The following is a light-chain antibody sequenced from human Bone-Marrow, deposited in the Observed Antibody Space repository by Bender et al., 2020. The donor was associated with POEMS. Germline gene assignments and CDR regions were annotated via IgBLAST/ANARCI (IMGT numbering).Light chain of an antibody. CDR1: NSNIGTNA. CDR3: GAWDASLSSGV. V-gene: IGLV1-44*01. Sequence: QSVLTQPPSASGTPGQRVTISCSGSNSNIGTNAVNWYQQFPGTAPKLLIYSDNQRPSGVPDRFYAFKSGTSASLAISGLQSEGEAGYYYGAWDASLSSGVFGGGTKLT. J-gene: IGLJ3*02. CDR2: SDN.